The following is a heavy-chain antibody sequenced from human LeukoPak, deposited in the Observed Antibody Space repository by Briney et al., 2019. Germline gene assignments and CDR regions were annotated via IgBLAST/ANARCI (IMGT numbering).Heavy chain of an antibody. J-gene: IGHJ4*02. CDR3: AKGGVDH. V-gene: IGHV3-23*01. CDR1: GFTFSSYE. Sequence: GGSLRLSCAASGFTFSSYEMSWIRQAPGKGLEWVSAIDRSGDSTYYTDSVKGRFTISRDNSRNTLSLQMNNLRAEDTAIYYCAKGGVDHWGQGTLVTVSS. D-gene: IGHD4-17*01. CDR2: IDRSGDST.